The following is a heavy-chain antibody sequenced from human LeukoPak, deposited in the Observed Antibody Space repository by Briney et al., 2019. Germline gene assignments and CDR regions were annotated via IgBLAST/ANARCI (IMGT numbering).Heavy chain of an antibody. J-gene: IGHJ4*02. D-gene: IGHD3-22*01. Sequence: GGSLRLSCAASGFTLSTYEMNWVRQAPGKGLEWVSYITTSGSTMYYADSVKGRFTISRDNAKSSLYLQMNSLRAEDTAVYYCARRGFYGTSGYLFDYWGQGTLVTVSS. V-gene: IGHV3-48*03. CDR3: ARRGFYGTSGYLFDY. CDR1: GFTLSTYE. CDR2: ITTSGSTM.